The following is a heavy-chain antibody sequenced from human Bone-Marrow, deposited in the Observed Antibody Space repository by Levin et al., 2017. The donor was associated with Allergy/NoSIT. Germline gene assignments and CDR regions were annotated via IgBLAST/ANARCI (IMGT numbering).Heavy chain of an antibody. CDR2: ISPFSGDR. CDR1: GFTFTTYG. J-gene: IGHJ5*02. Sequence: GESLKISCKASGFTFTTYGINWVRQAPGQGLEWMGWISPFSGDRKYAQSLQGRVTMTTDTSTSTAFMELRSLRSDDTAVYYCARDGRTYCSSSSCYRGAWFDPWGQGTLVTVSP. CDR3: ARDGRTYCSSSSCYRGAWFDP. V-gene: IGHV1-18*01. D-gene: IGHD2-2*01.